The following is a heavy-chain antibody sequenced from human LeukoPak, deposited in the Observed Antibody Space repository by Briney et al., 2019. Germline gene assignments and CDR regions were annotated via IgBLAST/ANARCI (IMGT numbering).Heavy chain of an antibody. CDR3: ARDNYDFWSGYYTLGEGRDYYYMDV. D-gene: IGHD3-3*01. J-gene: IGHJ6*03. CDR2: INSDGSST. V-gene: IGHV3-74*01. Sequence: GGSLRLSCAASGFTFSSYWMHWVRQAPGKGLVWVSRINSDGSSTSYADSVKGRFTISRDNAKNTLYLQMNSLRAEDTAVYYCARDNYDFWSGYYTLGEGRDYYYMDVWGKGTTVTVSS. CDR1: GFTFSSYW.